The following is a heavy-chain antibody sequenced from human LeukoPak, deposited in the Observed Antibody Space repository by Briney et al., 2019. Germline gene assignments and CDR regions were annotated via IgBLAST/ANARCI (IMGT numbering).Heavy chain of an antibody. Sequence: SETLSLTCTVSGGSISSDFWTWIRQPAGKGLEWIGRIYSSGSTTYNPSLKSRVTMSIDKSKSQFSLKLSSVTAADTAVYYCASTSVHGHSSYWGQGTLVTVSS. CDR2: IYSSGST. J-gene: IGHJ4*02. D-gene: IGHD5-24*01. V-gene: IGHV4-4*07. CDR3: ASTSVHGHSSY. CDR1: GGSISSDF.